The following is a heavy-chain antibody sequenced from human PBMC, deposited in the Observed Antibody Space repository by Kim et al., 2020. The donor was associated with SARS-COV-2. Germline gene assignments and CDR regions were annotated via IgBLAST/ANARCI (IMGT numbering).Heavy chain of an antibody. CDR1: GFTFSSYW. CDR3: SCNFLSGGYYHDYYYYYG. V-gene: IGHV3-7*03. Sequence: GGSLRLSCAASGFTFSSYWMSWVRQAPGKGLEWVANIKQDGSEKYKVDSVKGRFTISRDNAKNSINLQMNSMRVEDTAAYYCSCNFLSGGYYHDYYYYYG. CDR2: IKQDGSEK. J-gene: IGHJ6*01. D-gene: IGHD5-12*01.